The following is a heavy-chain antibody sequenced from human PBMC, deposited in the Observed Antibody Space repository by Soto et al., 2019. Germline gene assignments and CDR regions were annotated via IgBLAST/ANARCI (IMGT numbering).Heavy chain of an antibody. Sequence: SETLSLTCNVSGGYMDRSNYYWGWIRQPPGKGLEWIGYIYYSGSTNYNPSVKSRVTISVDTSKNQFSLKLSSVTAADTAVYYCASLASGSYSGGWFDPWGQGTLVTVSS. CDR2: IYYSGST. CDR1: GGYMDRSNYY. V-gene: IGHV4-61*05. D-gene: IGHD1-26*01. J-gene: IGHJ5*02. CDR3: ASLASGSYSGGWFDP.